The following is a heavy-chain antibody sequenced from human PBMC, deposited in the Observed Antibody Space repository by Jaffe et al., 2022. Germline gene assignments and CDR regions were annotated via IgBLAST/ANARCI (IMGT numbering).Heavy chain of an antibody. CDR1: GYTFTGYY. J-gene: IGHJ5*02. CDR3: AREFDYYGSGSYLPFDP. D-gene: IGHD3-10*01. Sequence: QVQLVQSGAEVKKPGASVKVSCKASGYTFTGYYMHWVRQAPGQGLEWMGRINPNSGGTNYAQKFQGRVTMTRDTSISTAYMELSRLRSDDTAVYYCAREFDYYGSGSYLPFDPWGQGTLVTVSS. V-gene: IGHV1-2*06. CDR2: INPNSGGT.